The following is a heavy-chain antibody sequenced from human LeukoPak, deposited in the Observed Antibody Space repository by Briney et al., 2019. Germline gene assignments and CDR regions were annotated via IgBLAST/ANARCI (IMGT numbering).Heavy chain of an antibody. CDR1: GFTFDDYA. J-gene: IGHJ4*02. V-gene: IGHV3-9*01. D-gene: IGHD6-19*01. CDR2: ISWNSGSI. CDR3: ARRVGSGWYEAGYFDY. Sequence: PGGSLRLSCAASGFTFDDYAMHWVRQAPGKGLEWVSGISWNSGSIGYADSVKGRFTISRDNAKNSLYLQMNSLRAEDTAVYYCARRVGSGWYEAGYFDYWGQGTLVTVSS.